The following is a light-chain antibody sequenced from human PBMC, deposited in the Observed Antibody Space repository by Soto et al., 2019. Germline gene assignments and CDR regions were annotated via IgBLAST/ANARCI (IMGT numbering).Light chain of an antibody. CDR3: QQRKYWPPLT. Sequence: EVVVTQSPVTLALSPGERATLSCRTSQSVDIYVAWYQQKPGQAPRLLIYDASNRSPGIPARFSGSGSGTDFTPPISSLVPEDFAVYYCQQRKYWPPLTFGGGTKVEIK. J-gene: IGKJ4*01. V-gene: IGKV3-11*01. CDR1: QSVDIY. CDR2: DAS.